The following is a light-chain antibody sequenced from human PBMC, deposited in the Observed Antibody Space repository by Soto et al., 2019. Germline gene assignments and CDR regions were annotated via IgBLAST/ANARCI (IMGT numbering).Light chain of an antibody. CDR1: QSLHHKNGNTL. CDR3: MQALQTPRT. V-gene: IGKV2-28*01. Sequence: EIVMTQSPLSLTVTPGEPTSISCKSSQSLHHKNGNTLLDWYMQKPGQSPQLLIYLASRRAPGAPDRVSGSGSGTDFTLRISTVEADDAAIYYCMQALQTPRTFGQGTKLEI. CDR2: LAS. J-gene: IGKJ1*01.